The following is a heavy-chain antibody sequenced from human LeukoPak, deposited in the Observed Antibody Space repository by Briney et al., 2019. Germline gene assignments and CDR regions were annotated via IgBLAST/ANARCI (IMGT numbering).Heavy chain of an antibody. J-gene: IGHJ6*02. CDR1: GFTFSSYA. V-gene: IGHV3-23*01. CDR2: ISGSGGST. D-gene: IGHD6-13*01. Sequence: PGGSLRLSCAASGFTFSSYAMSWVRQAPGKGLEWVSAISGSGGSTYYADSVKGRFTISRDNSKNTLYLQMNSLRAEDTAVYYCAKALDSRYYYYYGMDVWGQGTTVTVSS. CDR3: AKALDSRYYYYYGMDV.